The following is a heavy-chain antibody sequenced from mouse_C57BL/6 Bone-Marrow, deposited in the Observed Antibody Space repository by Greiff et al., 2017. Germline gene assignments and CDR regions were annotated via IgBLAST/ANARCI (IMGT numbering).Heavy chain of an antibody. D-gene: IGHD1-1*01. CDR3: TTPVTTVVATDFDY. CDR1: GFNIKDDY. J-gene: IGHJ2*01. CDR2: IDPENGDT. V-gene: IGHV14-4*01. Sequence: EVQRVESGAELVRPGASVKLSCTASGFNIKDDYMHWVKQRPEQGLEWIGWIDPENGDTEYASKFQGKATITADTSSNTAYLQLSSLTSEDTAVYYCTTPVTTVVATDFDYWGQGTTLTVSS.